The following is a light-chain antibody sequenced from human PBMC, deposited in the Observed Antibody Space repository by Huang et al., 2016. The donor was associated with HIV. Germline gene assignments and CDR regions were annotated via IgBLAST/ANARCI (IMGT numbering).Light chain of an antibody. V-gene: IGKV2-28*01. J-gene: IGKJ3*01. CDR2: LGS. CDR1: QGLLHSNGYNF. Sequence: DIVMTQSPLSLPVTPGEPASISCRSSQGLLHSNGYNFLGWYLQKPGQSPQLLIYLGSNRASGVPDRFSGSGSGTDFTLKISRVEAEDVGVYYCMQALQTPFTFGPGTKVDIK. CDR3: MQALQTPFT.